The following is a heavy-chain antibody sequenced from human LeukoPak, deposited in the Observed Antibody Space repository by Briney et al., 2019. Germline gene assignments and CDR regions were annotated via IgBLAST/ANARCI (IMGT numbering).Heavy chain of an antibody. V-gene: IGHV4-61*02. Sequence: PSETLSLTCTVSGGSISSSSYYWSWIRQPAGKGLEWIGRIYTSGSTNYNPSLKSRVTMSVDTSKNQFSLKLSSVTAADTAVYYCASEAAAGTLGYWGQGTLVTVSS. CDR2: IYTSGST. CDR3: ASEAAAGTLGY. D-gene: IGHD6-13*01. J-gene: IGHJ4*02. CDR1: GGSISSSSYY.